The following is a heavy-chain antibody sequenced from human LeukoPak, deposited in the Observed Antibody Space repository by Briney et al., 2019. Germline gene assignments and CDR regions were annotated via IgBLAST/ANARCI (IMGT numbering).Heavy chain of an antibody. CDR1: GFTVSSND. V-gene: IGHV3-53*04. CDR2: IYAGGDINP. Sequence: GGSLRLSCAASGFTVSSNDMSWVRQAPGKGLGWVSLIYAGGDINPYYADSVKGRFTGSRHDSKNTLDLQVNGLRADDTAVDYSLRQGVGDPPRWGQGTLVTVST. D-gene: IGHD3-16*01. CDR3: LRQGVGDPPR. J-gene: IGHJ4*02.